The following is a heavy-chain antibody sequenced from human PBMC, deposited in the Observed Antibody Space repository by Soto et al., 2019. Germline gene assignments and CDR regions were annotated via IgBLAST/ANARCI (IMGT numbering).Heavy chain of an antibody. CDR1: GYTFTGYY. J-gene: IGHJ3*02. CDR2: INPNSGGT. CDR3: ARARDYGDNLDAFDI. V-gene: IGHV1-2*04. D-gene: IGHD4-17*01. Sequence: QVQLVQSGAEVKKPGASVKVSCKASGYTFTGYYMHWVRQAPGQGLEWMGWINPNSGGTNYAQKFQGWVTMTRDTSISTAYMELSRLRSDDTAVYYCARARDYGDNLDAFDIWGQGTMVTVSS.